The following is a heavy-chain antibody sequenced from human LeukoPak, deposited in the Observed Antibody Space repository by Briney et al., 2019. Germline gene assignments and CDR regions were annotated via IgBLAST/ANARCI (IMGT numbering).Heavy chain of an antibody. D-gene: IGHD5-18*01. V-gene: IGHV4-39*01. Sequence: ASETLSLTCTVYGGSISSSSYYWGWIRQPPGKGLEWIGSIYYSGSTYYNPSLKSRVTISVDTSKNQFSLKLSSVTAADTAVYYCARLYSYGPFDYWGQGTLVTVSS. CDR2: IYYSGST. CDR1: GGSISSSSYY. CDR3: ARLYSYGPFDY. J-gene: IGHJ4*02.